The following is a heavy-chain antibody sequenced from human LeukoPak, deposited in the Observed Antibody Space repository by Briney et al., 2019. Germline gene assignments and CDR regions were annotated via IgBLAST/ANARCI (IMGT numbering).Heavy chain of an antibody. Sequence: GGSLRVSCAASGFTFSTYAMSWVRQAPGKGLEWVSVISVSGGSTYYADSVKGRFTISRDNSKNTLYLQMNSLRAEDTAVYYCAKGPGGVVSTSFDNWGQGTLVTVSS. V-gene: IGHV3-23*01. CDR1: GFTFSTYA. D-gene: IGHD2-2*01. CDR3: AKGPGGVVSTSFDN. J-gene: IGHJ4*02. CDR2: ISVSGGST.